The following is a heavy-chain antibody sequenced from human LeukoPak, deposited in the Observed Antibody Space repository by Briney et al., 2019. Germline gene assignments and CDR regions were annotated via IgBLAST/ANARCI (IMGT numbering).Heavy chain of an antibody. Sequence: SETLSLTCAVYGGSFSGYYWSWIRQPPGKGLEWIGEINHSGSTNYNPSLKSRVTISVDTSKNQFSLKLSSVTAADTAVYYCARGRIYSSGYPRMGMDVWGXGTTVTVSS. CDR1: GGSFSGYY. V-gene: IGHV4-34*01. D-gene: IGHD3-22*01. J-gene: IGHJ6*04. CDR2: INHSGST. CDR3: ARGRIYSSGYPRMGMDV.